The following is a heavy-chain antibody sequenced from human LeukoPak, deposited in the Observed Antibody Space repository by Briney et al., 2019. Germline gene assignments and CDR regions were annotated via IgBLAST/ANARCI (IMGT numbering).Heavy chain of an antibody. V-gene: IGHV3-74*01. J-gene: IGHJ4*02. CDR2: INSDGRST. CDR3: ARVPRYYGSGSYDY. D-gene: IGHD3-10*01. Sequence: SGGSLRLSCAASGFTFSSYWMHWVRQAPGKGLVWVSRINSDGRSTSYADSVKGRFTISRDNAKNTLYLQMNSLRAEDPAVYYCARVPRYYGSGSYDYWGQGTLVTVSS. CDR1: GFTFSSYW.